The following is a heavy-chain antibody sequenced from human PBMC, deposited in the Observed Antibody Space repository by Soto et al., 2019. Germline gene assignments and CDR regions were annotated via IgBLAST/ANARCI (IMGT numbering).Heavy chain of an antibody. V-gene: IGHV3-11*04. CDR1: GFTFSNYY. CDR3: ARDILGVPNIAAAGNYYYYYYGMDV. D-gene: IGHD6-13*01. J-gene: IGHJ6*02. CDR2: ITSSGSTF. Sequence: GGSLRLSCAASGFTFSNYYMSWIRQAPGKGLEWVSYITSSGSTFYYADSVKGRFTISRDNAKNSLYLQMNSLRAEDTAVYYCARDILGVPNIAAAGNYYYYYYGMDVWGQGTTVTVSS.